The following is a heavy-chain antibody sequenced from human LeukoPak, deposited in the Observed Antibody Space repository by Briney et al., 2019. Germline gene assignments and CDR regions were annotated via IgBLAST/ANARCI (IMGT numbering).Heavy chain of an antibody. D-gene: IGHD2-21*02. CDR3: ARGDLAYCGGDCYPGGYLDY. Sequence: SVKVSCRASGGTFSSYAISWVRQAPGQGLEWMGGIIPIFGTANYAQKFQGRVTITADESTSTAYMELSSLRSEDTAVYYCARGDLAYCGGDCYPGGYLDYWGQGTLVTVSS. CDR1: GGTFSSYA. J-gene: IGHJ4*02. V-gene: IGHV1-69*13. CDR2: IIPIFGTA.